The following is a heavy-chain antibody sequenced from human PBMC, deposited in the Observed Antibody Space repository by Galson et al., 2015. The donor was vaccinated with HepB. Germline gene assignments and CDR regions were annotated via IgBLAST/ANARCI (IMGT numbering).Heavy chain of an antibody. Sequence: SVKVSCKASGYTFTSYGISWVRQAPGQGLEWMGWISAYNGNTNYAQKLQGRVTMTTDTSTSTAYMELRSLRSDDTAVYYCARFLYYDFWSDHSWVYFDYWGQGTLVTVSS. J-gene: IGHJ4*02. V-gene: IGHV1-18*01. CDR1: GYTFTSYG. D-gene: IGHD3-3*01. CDR2: ISAYNGNT. CDR3: ARFLYYDFWSDHSWVYFDY.